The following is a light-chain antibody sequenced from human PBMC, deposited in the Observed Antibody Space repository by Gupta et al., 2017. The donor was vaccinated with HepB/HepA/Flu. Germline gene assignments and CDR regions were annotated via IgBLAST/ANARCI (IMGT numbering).Light chain of an antibody. Sequence: DIEMTQPPDSLAVSLGERATINCKSSPSVLYSSNNKNYLDWYQQKPGQPPKLLICWASTRESGVPDRFSGRGSGTDFTLTISSLQAEDVAVYYCQQDDSIPQTFGRGTKVEIK. J-gene: IGKJ1*01. CDR1: PSVLYSSNNKNY. V-gene: IGKV4-1*01. CDR2: WAS. CDR3: QQDDSIPQT.